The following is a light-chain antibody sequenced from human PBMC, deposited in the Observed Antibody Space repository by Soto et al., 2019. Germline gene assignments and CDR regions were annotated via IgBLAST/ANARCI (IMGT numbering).Light chain of an antibody. Sequence: QSVLTQPASVSASPGQSITISCAGTSSDVVGYKYVFWYQQHPGKAPKLIIYEVSNRPSGVSDRFSGSKSGNSASLTISGLQAEDEADYYCSSYTSTNTLVFGGGTKLTVL. CDR2: EVS. CDR1: SSDVVGYKY. V-gene: IGLV2-14*01. CDR3: SSYTSTNTLV. J-gene: IGLJ3*02.